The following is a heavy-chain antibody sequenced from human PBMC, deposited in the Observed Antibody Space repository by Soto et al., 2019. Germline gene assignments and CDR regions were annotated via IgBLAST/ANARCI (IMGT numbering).Heavy chain of an antibody. CDR2: VIPTLGTA. CDR3: ARLGHPGH. CDR1: GGSLRNSV. J-gene: IGHJ4*02. V-gene: IGHV1-69*01. Sequence: QVQLVQSGAEVTKPGSSVKVSCTASGGSLRNSVISWVRQAPAQRLEWMGGVIPTLGTANYAQKFQGRVTMTADEATSTAYMDLCSLSPDDTSVYYCARLGHPGHWGPGTLVIVSS.